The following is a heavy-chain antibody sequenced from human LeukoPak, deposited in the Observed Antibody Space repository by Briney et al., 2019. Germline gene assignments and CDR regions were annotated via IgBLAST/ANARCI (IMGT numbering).Heavy chain of an antibody. CDR1: GYTFTGYY. CDR3: ARDTTDYYDSSGYYPHFEY. V-gene: IGHV1-2*02. D-gene: IGHD3-22*01. CDR2: INPNSGGT. Sequence: ASVKVSCKASGYTFTGYYMHWVRQAPGQGLEWMGWINPNSGGTNYAQKFQGRVTMTRDTSISTAYMELSRLRSDDTAVYYCARDTTDYYDSSGYYPHFEYWGQGTLVTVSP. J-gene: IGHJ4*02.